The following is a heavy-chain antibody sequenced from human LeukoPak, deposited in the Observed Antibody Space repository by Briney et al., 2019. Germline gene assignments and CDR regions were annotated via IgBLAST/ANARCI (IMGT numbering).Heavy chain of an antibody. CDR2: IKQDGSAK. CDR3: ARGDKWSFDY. V-gene: IGHV3-7*04. Sequence: GGALRLSRAASGFTFSSSWMHWVRPAPGKGLQWVANIKQDGSAKNYVDSVKGRFTISRDNAKNSLYLQMNSLRDEDTAVHYCARGDKWSFDYWGQGTLVIVSS. D-gene: IGHD2-15*01. J-gene: IGHJ4*02. CDR1: GFTFSSSW.